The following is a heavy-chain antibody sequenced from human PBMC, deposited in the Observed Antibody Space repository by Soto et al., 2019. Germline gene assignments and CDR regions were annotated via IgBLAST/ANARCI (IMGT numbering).Heavy chain of an antibody. D-gene: IGHD3-3*01. CDR2: IIPIFGTA. J-gene: IGHJ5*02. V-gene: IGHV1-69*13. CDR1: GGTFSSYA. CDR3: ANGPITIFGVATENWFDP. Sequence: SVKVSCKASGGTFSSYAISWVRQAPGQGLEWMGGIIPIFGTANYAQKFQGRVTITADESKSQFSLKLSSVTAADTAVYYCANGPITIFGVATENWFDPWGQGTLVTVSS.